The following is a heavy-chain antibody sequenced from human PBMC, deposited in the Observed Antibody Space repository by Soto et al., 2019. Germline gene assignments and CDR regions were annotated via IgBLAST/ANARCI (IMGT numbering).Heavy chain of an antibody. CDR2: IIPILGIA. Sequence: QVQLVQSGAEVKKPGSSVKVSCKASGGTFSSYTISWVRQAPGQGLEWMGRIIPILGIANYAQKFQGRVRITADKSTSTAYMELSSLRPEDTGVEYCARGPGSGVANLNYWGQGTLVTVSS. J-gene: IGHJ4*02. D-gene: IGHD6-25*01. CDR1: GGTFSSYT. CDR3: ARGPGSGVANLNY. V-gene: IGHV1-69*02.